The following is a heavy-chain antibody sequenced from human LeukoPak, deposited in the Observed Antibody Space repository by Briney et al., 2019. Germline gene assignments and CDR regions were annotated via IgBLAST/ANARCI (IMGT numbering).Heavy chain of an antibody. J-gene: IGHJ4*02. CDR3: AREAETYSSGFYYDQ. CDR2: IYGSGGS. V-gene: IGHV4-4*07. CDR1: GDSFSNYY. D-gene: IGHD5-18*01. Sequence: SETLSLTCNVSGDSFSNYYWSWIRQPAGRGLEWIGRIYGSGGSNYNPSPKSRVSISVDKSKNRFSLNLTSVTAADTAVYYCAREAETYSSGFYYDQWGQGTLVTVSS.